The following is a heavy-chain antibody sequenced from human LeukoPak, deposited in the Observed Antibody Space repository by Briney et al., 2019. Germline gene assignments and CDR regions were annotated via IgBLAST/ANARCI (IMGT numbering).Heavy chain of an antibody. CDR2: INHIGST. CDR3: ARGLTSGYSSLSGPPGG. D-gene: IGHD6-6*01. Sequence: PSETLSLTCAVYGGSFSGYYWSWIRQPPGKGLEWIGEINHIGSTNYNPSLKSRVTISVDTSKNQFSLKLSSVTAADTAVYYCARGLTSGYSSLSGPPGGWGQGTLVTVSS. J-gene: IGHJ4*02. CDR1: GGSFSGYY. V-gene: IGHV4-34*01.